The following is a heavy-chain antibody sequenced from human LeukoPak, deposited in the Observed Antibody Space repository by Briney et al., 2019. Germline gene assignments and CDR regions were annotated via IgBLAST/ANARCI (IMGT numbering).Heavy chain of an antibody. CDR1: GFTFNRDW. CDR3: AKIEETWTQLWPPGDGMDV. Sequence: PGGSLRLSCTASGFTFNRDWTAWVRQAPGKGLEWVANIKEDGSEKNYVDSVKGRFTISRDNSKNTLYLQMNSLRAEDTAVYYCAKIEETWTQLWPPGDGMDVWGQGTTVTVSS. CDR2: IKEDGSEK. D-gene: IGHD5-18*01. J-gene: IGHJ6*02. V-gene: IGHV3-7*01.